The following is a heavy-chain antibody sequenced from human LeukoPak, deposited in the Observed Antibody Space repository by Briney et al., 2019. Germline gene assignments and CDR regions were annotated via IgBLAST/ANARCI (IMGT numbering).Heavy chain of an antibody. CDR2: IYYSRST. D-gene: IGHD7-27*01. CDR1: GGSISYS. V-gene: IGHV4-39*01. CDR3: ARVGAGDGNWFDP. J-gene: IGHJ5*02. Sequence: SETLSLTCSVSGGSISYSWVWILQPPGKGVECIVIIYYSRSTYYNPALTSRVTISVDTSKNQFSLKLSSVTAADTAVYYCARVGAGDGNWFDPWGQGTLVTVSS.